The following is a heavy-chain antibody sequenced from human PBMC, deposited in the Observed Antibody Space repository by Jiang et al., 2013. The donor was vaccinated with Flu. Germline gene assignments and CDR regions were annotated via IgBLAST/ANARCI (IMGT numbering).Heavy chain of an antibody. CDR3: VRQTIAASSSDY. V-gene: IGHV5-51*01. J-gene: IGHJ4*02. CDR2: IYPGDSDT. Sequence: IYPGDSDTRYSPSFQGQVTISADKSITTAYLQWSSLKASDTAMYYCVRQTIAASSSDYWGQGTLVTVSS. D-gene: IGHD6-6*01.